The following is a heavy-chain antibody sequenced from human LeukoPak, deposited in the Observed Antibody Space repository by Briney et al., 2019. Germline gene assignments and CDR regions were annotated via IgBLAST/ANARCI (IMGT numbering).Heavy chain of an antibody. D-gene: IGHD2-2*01. J-gene: IGHJ4*02. CDR1: GGTFSSYG. CDR3: ARAEVYCSSTSCYRYFDY. Sequence: ASVKVSCKASGGTFSSYGISWVRQAPGQGLEWMGRIIPILNIAHYAQKFQGRVTITADKSTTTAYMELSSLRSEDTAVYYCARAEVYCSSTSCYRYFDYWGQGTLVTVSS. V-gene: IGHV1-69*04. CDR2: IIPILNIA.